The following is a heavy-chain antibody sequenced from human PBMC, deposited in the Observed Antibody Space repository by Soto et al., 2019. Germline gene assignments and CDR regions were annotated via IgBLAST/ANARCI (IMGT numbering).Heavy chain of an antibody. CDR2: ISGTGGTT. Sequence: ELQLLESGGDLVQPGGSLRLSCVASGFTFSTYAMSWVRQAPGKGLEWVSSISGTGGTTYYADSVKGRFTISRDNSKNTLYLQMNSLRASDTALYHCPKEPRAQVTGWYADYWGQGTLVTVS. CDR1: GFTFSTYA. D-gene: IGHD6-19*01. CDR3: PKEPRAQVTGWYADY. V-gene: IGHV3-23*01. J-gene: IGHJ4*02.